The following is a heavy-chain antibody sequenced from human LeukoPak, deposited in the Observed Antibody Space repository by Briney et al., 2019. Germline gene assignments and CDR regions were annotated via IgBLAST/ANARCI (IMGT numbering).Heavy chain of an antibody. CDR3: ARDGDSGNYFIDY. CDR2: ITSGGTK. Sequence: GGSLRLSCAASGFTFSDYYMSWIRQAPGKGLEWVSYITSGGTKYYADSVKGRFTISRDNAKNSLYLQMNSLRAEDTAVYYCARDGDSGNYFIDYWGQGTLVTVSS. J-gene: IGHJ4*02. D-gene: IGHD3-10*01. V-gene: IGHV3-11*01. CDR1: GFTFSDYY.